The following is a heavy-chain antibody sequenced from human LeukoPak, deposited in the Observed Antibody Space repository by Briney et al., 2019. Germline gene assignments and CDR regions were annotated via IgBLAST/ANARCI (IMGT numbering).Heavy chain of an antibody. V-gene: IGHV3-11*01. CDR3: ARDGMYQLLRHAFDI. CDR2: ISSSGSTI. D-gene: IGHD2-2*01. Sequence: KTGGSLRLSCAASGFTFSSYAMSWIRQAPGKGLEWVSYISSSGSTIYYADSVKGRFTISRDNAKNSLYLQMNSLRAEDTAVYYCARDGMYQLLRHAFDIWGQRTMVTVSS. J-gene: IGHJ3*02. CDR1: GFTFSSYA.